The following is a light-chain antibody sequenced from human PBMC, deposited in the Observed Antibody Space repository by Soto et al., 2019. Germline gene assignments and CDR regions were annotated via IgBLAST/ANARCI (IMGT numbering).Light chain of an antibody. CDR3: QKYSSVPV. Sequence: DIQMTQSPTSLSASVGDRVTITCRASQDSRNFVAWYQQRPGKAAKLLIYAASTLQSGVPSRFSGSGSGTDFTLTINSLQPEDVATYSCQKYSSVPVFGPGTKVEIK. V-gene: IGKV1-27*01. CDR2: AAS. CDR1: QDSRNF. J-gene: IGKJ3*01.